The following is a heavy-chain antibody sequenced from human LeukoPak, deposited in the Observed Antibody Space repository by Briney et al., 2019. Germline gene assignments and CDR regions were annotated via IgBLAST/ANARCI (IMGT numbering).Heavy chain of an antibody. CDR3: ARDQYYYDSSGPNDAFDI. V-gene: IGHV4-38-2*02. CDR1: GYSISSGYY. D-gene: IGHD3-22*01. J-gene: IGHJ3*02. Sequence: SETLSLTCTVSGYSISSGYYWGWIRQPPGKGLEWIGNIFHSGSTYYNPSLKSRVTISLDMSKNQFSLKLSSVTAADTAVYYCARDQYYYDSSGPNDAFDIWGQGTMVTVSS. CDR2: IFHSGST.